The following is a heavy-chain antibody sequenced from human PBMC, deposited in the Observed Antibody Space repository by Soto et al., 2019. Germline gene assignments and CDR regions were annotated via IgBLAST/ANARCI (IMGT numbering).Heavy chain of an antibody. CDR3: AKGQYSGSYHAFDI. CDR2: ISWNSGSI. V-gene: IGHV3-9*01. CDR1: GFTFDDYA. Sequence: GWSLRLSCAASGFTFDDYAMHWVRQAPGKGLEWVSGISWNSGSIGYADSVKGRFTISRDNAKNSLYLQMNSLRAEDTALYYCAKGQYSGSYHAFDIWGQGTMVTVSS. J-gene: IGHJ3*02. D-gene: IGHD1-26*01.